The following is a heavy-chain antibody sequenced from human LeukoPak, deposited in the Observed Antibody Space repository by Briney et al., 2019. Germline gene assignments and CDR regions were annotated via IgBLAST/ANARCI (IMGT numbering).Heavy chain of an antibody. J-gene: IGHJ4*02. CDR1: GFTFSSYA. CDR2: ISGSGGST. Sequence: PGGSLRLSCAASGFTFSSYAMSWVRQAPGKGLEWVSAISGSGGSTYYADSVKGRFTISRDNSKNTLYLQMNSLRAEDTAVYYCAKCPYYDFWSGYPYYFDYWGQGTLVTVS. V-gene: IGHV3-23*01. CDR3: AKCPYYDFWSGYPYYFDY. D-gene: IGHD3-3*01.